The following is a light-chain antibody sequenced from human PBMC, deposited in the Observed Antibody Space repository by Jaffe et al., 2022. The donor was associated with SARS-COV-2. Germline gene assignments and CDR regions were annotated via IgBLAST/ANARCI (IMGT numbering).Light chain of an antibody. Sequence: DIQMTQSPSSLSASVGDRVTITCQTSQDISHFLNWYQQKAGKAPKLLIYDASSLETGVPSRFSGSGSGTHFTLTISSLQPEDFATYYCQQYASFGGGTKVEIK. J-gene: IGKJ4*01. CDR3: QQYAS. V-gene: IGKV1-33*01. CDR1: QDISHF. CDR2: DAS.